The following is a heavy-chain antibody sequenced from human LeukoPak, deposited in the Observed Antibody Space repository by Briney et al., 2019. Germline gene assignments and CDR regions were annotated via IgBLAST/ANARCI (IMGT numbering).Heavy chain of an antibody. D-gene: IGHD3-3*01. Sequence: SETLSLTCAVYGGSFSGYYGSWIRQPPGKGLEGFGEINHRGSTNCSPSLKKRVTIAVDTSKNQFSLKLSSVTAADTAVYYCGRYYDFWSGYPRAFDIWGQGTMVTVSS. V-gene: IGHV4-34*01. J-gene: IGHJ3*02. CDR2: INHRGST. CDR3: GRYYDFWSGYPRAFDI. CDR1: GGSFSGYY.